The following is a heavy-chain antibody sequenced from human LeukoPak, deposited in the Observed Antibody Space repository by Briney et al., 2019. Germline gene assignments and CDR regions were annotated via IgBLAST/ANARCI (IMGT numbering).Heavy chain of an antibody. CDR3: ARGLWWEMIAYMDV. CDR1: GESFSGYD. J-gene: IGHJ6*03. V-gene: IGHV4-34*01. Sequence: SETLSLTCSVYGESFSGYDWNWVRQPPGKGLEWVGEFSQSGKTNYNSSLKSRVTILVDKSKSQFSLKLTSVTAADTAVYFCARGLWWEMIAYMDVWGKGTRVTV. CDR2: FSQSGKT. D-gene: IGHD2-21*01.